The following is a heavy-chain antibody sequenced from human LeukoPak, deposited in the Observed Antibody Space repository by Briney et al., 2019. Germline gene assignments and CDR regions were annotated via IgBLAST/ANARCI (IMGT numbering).Heavy chain of an antibody. CDR1: GGTFSSYA. V-gene: IGHV1-69*05. Sequence: ASVKVSCKASGGTFSSYAISWVRQAPGQGLEWMGRIIPIFGTANYAQKFQGRVTITTDESTSTAYMELSSLRSEDTAVYYCARGKMRIGFLEPGGWFDPWGQGTLVTVSS. CDR2: IIPIFGTA. D-gene: IGHD3-3*02. J-gene: IGHJ5*02. CDR3: ARGKMRIGFLEPGGWFDP.